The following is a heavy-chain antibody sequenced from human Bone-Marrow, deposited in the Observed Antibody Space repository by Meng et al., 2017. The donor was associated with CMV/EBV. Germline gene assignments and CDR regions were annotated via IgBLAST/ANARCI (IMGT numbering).Heavy chain of an antibody. D-gene: IGHD4-17*01. J-gene: IGHJ6*02. V-gene: IGHV1-69*05. CDR3: ARPRGTVTTYVVENYYYGMDV. CDR1: GYTFTSYA. CDR2: IIPIFGTA. Sequence: SVKVSCKASGYTFTSYAISWVRQAPGQGLEWMGGIIPIFGTANYAQKFQGRVTITTDESTSTAYMELSSLRSEDSAVYYCARPRGTVTTYVVENYYYGMDVWGQGTTVTVSS.